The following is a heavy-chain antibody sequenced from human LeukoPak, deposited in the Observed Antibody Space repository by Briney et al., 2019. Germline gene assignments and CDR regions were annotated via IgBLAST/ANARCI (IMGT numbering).Heavy chain of an antibody. Sequence: GASVKVSCKASGYTFTGYYMHWVRQAPGQGLEGMGWINPNSGGTNYAQKFQGRVTMTRDTSISKAFMELSRLRSDDTAVYSCAREGDQLPIPYWGQGPLVTVSS. J-gene: IGHJ1*01. V-gene: IGHV1-2*02. CDR3: AREGDQLPIPY. CDR2: INPNSGGT. CDR1: GYTFTGYY. D-gene: IGHD2-2*01.